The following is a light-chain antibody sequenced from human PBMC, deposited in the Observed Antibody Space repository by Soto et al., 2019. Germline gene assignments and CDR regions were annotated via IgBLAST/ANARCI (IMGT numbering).Light chain of an antibody. CDR2: DVT. CDR1: SSDVGDNNY. CDR3: SSYTSSSTLYV. V-gene: IGLV2-14*03. J-gene: IGLJ1*01. Sequence: QSALTQPASVSGSPGQSITISCTGTSSDVGDNNYVSWYQHHPGKAPKLMIYDVTHRPSGISNRFSGSKSGNTASLTISGLQPEDEADYYCSSYTSSSTLYVFGTGTKVTVL.